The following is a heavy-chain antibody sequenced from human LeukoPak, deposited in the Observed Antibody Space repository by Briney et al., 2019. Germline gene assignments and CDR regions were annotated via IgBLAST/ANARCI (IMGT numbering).Heavy chain of an antibody. V-gene: IGHV3-30*18. CDR1: GFTFSSYA. J-gene: IGHJ4*02. D-gene: IGHD4-17*01. Sequence: PGGSLRLSCAASGFTFSSYAMSWVRQAPGKGLEWVAVISYNAGYKHYTDSVKGRFTISRDDSKSTVYLQMNSLRAEDTAVYYCAKRLGGDYGDYVLDYWGQGTLVTVSS. CDR2: ISYNAGYK. CDR3: AKRLGGDYGDYVLDY.